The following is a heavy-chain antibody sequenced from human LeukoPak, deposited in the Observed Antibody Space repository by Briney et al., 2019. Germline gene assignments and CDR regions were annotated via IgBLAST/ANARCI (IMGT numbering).Heavy chain of an antibody. CDR3: ARQILTGYYSWFDP. V-gene: IGHV4-59*08. J-gene: IGHJ5*02. D-gene: IGHD3-9*01. CDR1: GGSISSYY. CDR2: IYYSGST. Sequence: SETLSLTCTVSGGSISSYYWSWIRQPPGKGLEWIGYIYYSGSTNYNPSLKSRVSISVDTSKNQFSLKLSSVTAADTAVYYCARQILTGYYSWFDPWGQGTPVTVSS.